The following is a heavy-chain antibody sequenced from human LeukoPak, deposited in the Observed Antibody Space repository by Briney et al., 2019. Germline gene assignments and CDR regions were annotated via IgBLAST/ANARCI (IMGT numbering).Heavy chain of an antibody. J-gene: IGHJ6*03. V-gene: IGHV5-51*01. CDR2: IYPGDSET. CDR1: GYSFTSYW. Sequence: GESLKISCKGSGYSFTSYWIGWVRQMPGKGLEWMGTIYPGDSETRYNPSFQGQVTISADKSTSTASLQWHSLKASDSAMYFCARHVHTDYYYYFYMNAWGKGTTVTVSS. CDR3: ARHVHTDYYYYFYMNA.